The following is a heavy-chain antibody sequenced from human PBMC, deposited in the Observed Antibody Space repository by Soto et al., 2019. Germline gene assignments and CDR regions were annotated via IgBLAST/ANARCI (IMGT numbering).Heavy chain of an antibody. Sequence: QVQLVQSGAEVKKPGSSVKVSCKASGGTFSSYAISWVRQAPGQGLEWMGGIIPIFGTANYAQKFQGRVTITADESTSTAYMELSSLRSEDTAMYYCASAGGDYYDSSGYYYPLDYWGQGTLVTVSS. V-gene: IGHV1-69*01. CDR2: IIPIFGTA. J-gene: IGHJ4*02. CDR3: ASAGGDYYDSSGYYYPLDY. CDR1: GGTFSSYA. D-gene: IGHD3-22*01.